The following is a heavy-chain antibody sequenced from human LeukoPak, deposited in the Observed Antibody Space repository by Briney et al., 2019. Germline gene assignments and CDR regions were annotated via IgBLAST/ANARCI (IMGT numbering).Heavy chain of an antibody. V-gene: IGHV1-69*01. CDR1: GGTFSSYA. J-gene: IGHJ5*02. Sequence: SVKVSCKASGGTFSSYAISWVRQAPGQGLEWMGGIIPIFGTANYAQKFQGGVTITADESTSTAYMELSSLRSEDTAVYYCARDSEDFNGFDPWGQGTLVTVSS. D-gene: IGHD2/OR15-2a*01. CDR2: IIPIFGTA. CDR3: ARDSEDFNGFDP.